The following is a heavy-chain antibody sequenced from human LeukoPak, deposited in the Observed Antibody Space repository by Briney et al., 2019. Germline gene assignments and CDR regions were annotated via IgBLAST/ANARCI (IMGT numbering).Heavy chain of an antibody. CDR1: GFSFRSFA. Sequence: GGSLRLSCTASGFSFRSFAMSWVRQAPGQGLEWASSISGGGEDTYYADSVKGRFTISRDNSETTLYLQINSLGADDTALYYCARTIAQYTNTWLYYYYGLDVWGQGATVTVSS. J-gene: IGHJ6*02. V-gene: IGHV3-23*01. CDR2: ISGGGEDT. D-gene: IGHD6-13*01. CDR3: ARTIAQYTNTWLYYYYGLDV.